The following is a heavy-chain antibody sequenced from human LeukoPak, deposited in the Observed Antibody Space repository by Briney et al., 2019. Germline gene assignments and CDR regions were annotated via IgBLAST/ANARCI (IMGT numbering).Heavy chain of an antibody. CDR1: GGSVSSGSYY. CDR2: IYYSGGT. Sequence: SETLSLTCTVSGGSVSSGSYYWSWIRQPPGKRLEWIGNIYYSGGTNYNPSLKSRVTISVDTSKNQFSLKLSSVTAADTAVYYCVRDQGPTAMWTFDYWGQGTLVTVSS. D-gene: IGHD2-2*01. CDR3: VRDQGPTAMWTFDY. J-gene: IGHJ4*02. V-gene: IGHV4-61*01.